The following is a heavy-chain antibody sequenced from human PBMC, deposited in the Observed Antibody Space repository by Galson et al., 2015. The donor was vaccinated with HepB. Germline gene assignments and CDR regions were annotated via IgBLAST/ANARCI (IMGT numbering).Heavy chain of an antibody. CDR1: GYSFTSYW. CDR3: ARHLGPFERSYWGEYYFDY. J-gene: IGHJ4*02. Sequence: QSGAEVKKPGESLKISCKGSGYSFTSYWIGWVRQMPGKGLEWMGIIYPGDSDTRYSPSFQGQVTISADKSISTAYLQWSSLKASDTAMYYCARHLGPFERSYWGEYYFDYWGQGTLVTVSS. V-gene: IGHV5-51*01. CDR2: IYPGDSDT. D-gene: IGHD1-26*01.